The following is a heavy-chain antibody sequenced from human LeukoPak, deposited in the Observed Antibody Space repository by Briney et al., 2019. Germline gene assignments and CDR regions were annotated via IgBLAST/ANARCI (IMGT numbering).Heavy chain of an antibody. J-gene: IGHJ5*02. Sequence: SETLSLTCTVSGGSISSYYWSWIRQPPGKGLEWIGYIYYSGSTNYNPSLKSRVTISADTSKNQFSLKLSSVTAADTAVYYCARVSAIYDFWSGYYRHWFDPWGQGTLVTVSS. CDR3: ARVSAIYDFWSGYYRHWFDP. CDR2: IYYSGST. CDR1: GGSISSYY. V-gene: IGHV4-59*01. D-gene: IGHD3-3*01.